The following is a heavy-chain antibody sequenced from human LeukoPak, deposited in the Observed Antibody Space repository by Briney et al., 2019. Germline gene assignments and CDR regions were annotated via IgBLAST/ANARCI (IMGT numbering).Heavy chain of an antibody. CDR2: INAGNGNT. D-gene: IGHD2-2*01. J-gene: IGHJ4*02. Sequence: GASVKVSCKASGYTFTSYAIHWVRQAPGQRLEWMGWINAGNGNTKYSQKFQGRVTITRDTSASTAYMELSSLRSEDTAVYYCARPYQPLRAADGLWYWGQGTLVTVSS. CDR3: ARPYQPLRAADGLWY. V-gene: IGHV1-3*01. CDR1: GYTFTSYA.